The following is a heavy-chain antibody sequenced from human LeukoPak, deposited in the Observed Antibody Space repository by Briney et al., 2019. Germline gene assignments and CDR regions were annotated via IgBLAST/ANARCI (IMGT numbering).Heavy chain of an antibody. CDR2: IYPGDSHT. V-gene: IGHV5-51*01. CDR3: ARLLGSSSSSWASFDY. CDR1: GYSFTTYW. J-gene: IGHJ4*02. D-gene: IGHD6-13*01. Sequence: GESLKISCKGSGYSFTTYWIGWVRQIPGKGLEWMGIIYPGDSHTMYSPSFRGQVIMSADKSISTAYLQWSSLKASDTAMYYCARLLGSSSSSWASFDYWGQGTLVTVSS.